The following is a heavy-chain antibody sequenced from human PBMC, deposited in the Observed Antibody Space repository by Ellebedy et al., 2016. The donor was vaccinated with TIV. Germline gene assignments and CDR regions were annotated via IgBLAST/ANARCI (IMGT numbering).Heavy chain of an antibody. CDR1: GFTFSSYG. CDR3: ARAGDENCGGDCYYYYYGMDV. J-gene: IGHJ6*02. CDR2: ISYDGSNK. V-gene: IGHV3-30*03. D-gene: IGHD2-21*02. Sequence: GESLKISCAASGFTFSSYGMHWVRQAPGKGLEWVAVISYDGSNKYYADPVKGRFTISCNNSKNTLYLQMNSLRAEDTAVYYCARAGDENCGGDCYYYYYGMDVWGQGTTVTVSS.